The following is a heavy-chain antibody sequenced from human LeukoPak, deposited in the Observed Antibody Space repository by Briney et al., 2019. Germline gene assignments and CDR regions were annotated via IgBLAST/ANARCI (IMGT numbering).Heavy chain of an antibody. CDR3: ARFSSGWYYFDY. CDR1: GFTFSDYY. CDR2: ISSRSSHT. Sequence: GGSLRLSCAASGFTFSDYYMCWIRQAPGKGLEWVSYISSRSSHTNYADSVKGRFTISRDNAKNSLYLQMNSLRAEDTAVYYCARFSSGWYYFDYWGQGTLVTVSS. J-gene: IGHJ4*02. V-gene: IGHV3-11*03. D-gene: IGHD6-19*01.